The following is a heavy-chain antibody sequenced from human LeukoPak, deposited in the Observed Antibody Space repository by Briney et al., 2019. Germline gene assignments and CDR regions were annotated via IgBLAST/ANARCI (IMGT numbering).Heavy chain of an antibody. J-gene: IGHJ4*02. CDR2: ISSSSSTI. CDR3: AKDDIGYCSGGSCYHFDY. V-gene: IGHV3-48*01. D-gene: IGHD2-15*01. Sequence: GGSLRLSCAASGFTFSSYSMNWVRQAPGKGLEWVSYISSSSSTIYYADSVKGRFTISRDNAKNSLYLQMSSLRAEDTAVYYCAKDDIGYCSGGSCYHFDYWGQGTLVTVSS. CDR1: GFTFSSYS.